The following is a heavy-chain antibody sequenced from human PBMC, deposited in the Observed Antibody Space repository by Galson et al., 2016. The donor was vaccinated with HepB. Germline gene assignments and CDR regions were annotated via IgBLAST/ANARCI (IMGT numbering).Heavy chain of an antibody. CDR3: AREGYSSGWYPMGWEPAQDAFDV. Sequence: EPLSLTCVVSGGSIISRNWWSWFRQPPGKGLEWIGEIHHSRSPDANYNPSLKSRVTISLDKSKNQFSLGLTSVTAADTAVYYCAREGYSSGWYPMGWEPAQDAFDVWGQETVVSVSP. J-gene: IGHJ3*01. CDR1: GGSIISRNW. CDR2: IHHSRSPDA. D-gene: IGHD6-19*01. V-gene: IGHV4/OR15-8*01.